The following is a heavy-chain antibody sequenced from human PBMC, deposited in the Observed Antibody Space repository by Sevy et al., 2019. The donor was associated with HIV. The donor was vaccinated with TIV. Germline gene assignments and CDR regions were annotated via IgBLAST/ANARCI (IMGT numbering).Heavy chain of an antibody. V-gene: IGHV3-21*04. CDR2: INAISSNI. CDR3: ARETLSGYNL. Sequence: GGSLRLSCAASGFTFSSYAMNWVRQAPGKGLEWVSSINAISSNIYYADSVKGRFTISRDNSKNTVYLQMNSLRAEDTAVYYCARETLSGYNLWGQGTLVTVSS. CDR1: GFTFSSYA. D-gene: IGHD5-12*01. J-gene: IGHJ4*02.